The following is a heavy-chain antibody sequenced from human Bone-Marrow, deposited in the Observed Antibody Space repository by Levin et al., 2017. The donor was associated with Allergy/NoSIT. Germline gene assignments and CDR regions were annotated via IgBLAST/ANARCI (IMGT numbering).Heavy chain of an antibody. CDR1: GFTFSTYA. J-gene: IGHJ6*02. CDR3: ASYGDYAYYYGMDL. V-gene: IGHV3-21*01. D-gene: IGHD4-17*01. Sequence: GESLKISCAASGFTFSTYAMHWVRQAPGKGLEWLSSITSSSSYINYADSVKGRFTISRDNAKNSLFLQMNSLRAEDTAVYYCASYGDYAYYYGMDLWGHGTTVTVSS. CDR2: ITSSSSYI.